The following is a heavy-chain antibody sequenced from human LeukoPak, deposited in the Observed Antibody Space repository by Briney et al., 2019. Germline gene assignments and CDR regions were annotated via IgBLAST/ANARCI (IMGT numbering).Heavy chain of an antibody. Sequence: GGSLRLSCAASGFTVSSNYMNWVRQAPGKGLEWVSSISSSSSYIYYADSVKGRFTISRDNAKNSLYLQMNSLRAEDTAVYYCARLEGYCSGGSCYSVRIDYWGQGTLVTVSS. D-gene: IGHD2-15*01. CDR2: ISSSSSYI. V-gene: IGHV3-21*01. CDR1: GFTVSSNY. J-gene: IGHJ4*02. CDR3: ARLEGYCSGGSCYSVRIDY.